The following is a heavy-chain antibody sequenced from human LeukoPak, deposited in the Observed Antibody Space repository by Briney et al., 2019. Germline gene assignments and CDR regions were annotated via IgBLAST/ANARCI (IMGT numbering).Heavy chain of an antibody. Sequence: GGSLRLSCLASGFTFSSYAMSWVRQAPGKGLEWVSAINGSGGSTYYADSVKGRFTISRDNSKNTLYLQMNSLRAEDTAVYYCAKDIVVVVDAPHYFDYWGQGTLVTVSS. CDR3: AKDIVVVVDAPHYFDY. D-gene: IGHD2-15*01. J-gene: IGHJ4*02. CDR2: INGSGGST. CDR1: GFTFSSYA. V-gene: IGHV3-23*01.